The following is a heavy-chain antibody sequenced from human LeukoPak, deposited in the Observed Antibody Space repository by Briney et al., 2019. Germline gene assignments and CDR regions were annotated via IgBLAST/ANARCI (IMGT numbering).Heavy chain of an antibody. V-gene: IGHV4-34*01. Sequence: SETLSLTCAVYGGSFSGYYWSWIRQPPGKGLEWIGEINHSGSTNYNPSLKSRVTISVGTSKNQFSLKLSSVTTADTAVYYCARWLGYSYDYFDYWGQGTLVTVSS. J-gene: IGHJ4*02. D-gene: IGHD5-18*01. CDR3: ARWLGYSYDYFDY. CDR2: INHSGST. CDR1: GGSFSGYY.